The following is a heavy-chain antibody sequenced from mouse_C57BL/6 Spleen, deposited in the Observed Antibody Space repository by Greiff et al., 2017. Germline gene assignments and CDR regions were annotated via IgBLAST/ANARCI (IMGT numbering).Heavy chain of an antibody. J-gene: IGHJ2*01. Sequence: EVKLVESGGGLVRPGGSLKLSCAASGFTFSDYGMHWVRQAPEKGLEWVAYISSGSSTIYYAATVKGRFTISRDNAKNTLCLQMTSLRSEDTAMYYCARGYFDYWGQGTTLTVSS. CDR3: ARGYFDY. CDR1: GFTFSDYG. V-gene: IGHV5-17*01. CDR2: ISSGSSTI.